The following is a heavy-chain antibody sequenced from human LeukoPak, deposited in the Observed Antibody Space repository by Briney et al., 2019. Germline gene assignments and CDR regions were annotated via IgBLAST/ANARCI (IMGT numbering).Heavy chain of an antibody. CDR2: ISWNSGSI. D-gene: IGHD2-21*01. CDR1: GFTFDDYA. CDR3: AREMTGSAVIDY. J-gene: IGHJ4*02. V-gene: IGHV3-9*01. Sequence: GRSLRLSCAASGFTFDDYAMHWVRQAPGKGLEWVSGISWNSGSIGCADSVKGRFTISRDNAKNSLYLQMNSLRDEDTAVYYCAREMTGSAVIDYWGQGTLVTVSS.